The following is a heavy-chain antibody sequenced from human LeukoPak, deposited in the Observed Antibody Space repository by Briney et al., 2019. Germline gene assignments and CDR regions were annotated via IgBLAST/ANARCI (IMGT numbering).Heavy chain of an antibody. CDR1: GYTFTSYD. D-gene: IGHD3-3*01. CDR2: MNPNSGNT. J-gene: IGHJ3*02. CDR3: ARERRFLEWLPDAFDI. Sequence: GASVKVSCKASGYTFTSYDINWVRQATGQGLEWMGWMNPNSGNTGYAQKFQGRVTMTRNTSISTAYMELSSLRSDDTAVYYCARERRFLEWLPDAFDIWGQGTMVTVSS. V-gene: IGHV1-8*01.